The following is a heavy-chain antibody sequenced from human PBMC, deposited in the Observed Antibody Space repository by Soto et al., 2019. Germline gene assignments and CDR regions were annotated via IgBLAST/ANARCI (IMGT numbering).Heavy chain of an antibody. Sequence: ASVKVSCKASGYTFTSYGIHWVRQAPGQGLEWMGWINAANGFTKYPQKFQGRVTITWDTSASTAYMELSSLRFEDTAVYYCAREESAAVYNDYWGQGTLVTVSS. J-gene: IGHJ4*02. CDR3: AREESAAVYNDY. CDR2: INAANGFT. CDR1: GYTFTSYG. V-gene: IGHV1-3*01. D-gene: IGHD6-13*01.